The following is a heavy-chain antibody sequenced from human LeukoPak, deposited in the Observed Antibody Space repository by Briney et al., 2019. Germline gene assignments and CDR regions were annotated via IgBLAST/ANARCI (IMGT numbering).Heavy chain of an antibody. CDR3: ARAGFYYYDSSGYYPN. Sequence: ASVKVSCKASGYTFTGYYMHWVRQAPGQGLEWMGWINPNSGGTNYAQKFQGWVTMTRDTSISTAYMELSRLRSGDTAVYYCARAGFYYYDSSGYYPNWGQGTLVTVSS. D-gene: IGHD3-22*01. J-gene: IGHJ4*02. V-gene: IGHV1-2*04. CDR1: GYTFTGYY. CDR2: INPNSGGT.